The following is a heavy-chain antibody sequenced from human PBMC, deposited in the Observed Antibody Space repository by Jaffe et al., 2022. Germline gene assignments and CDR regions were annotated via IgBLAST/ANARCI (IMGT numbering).Heavy chain of an antibody. D-gene: IGHD2-15*01. J-gene: IGHJ1*01. CDR2: INAGNGNT. CDR3: ARSCSGGSCYSNGADFQH. CDR1: GYTFTSYA. Sequence: QVQLVQSGAEVKKPGASVKVSCKASGYTFTSYAMHWVRQAPGQRLEWMGWINAGNGNTKYSQKFQGRVTITRDTSASTAYMELSSLRSEDTAVYYCARSCSGGSCYSNGADFQHWGQGTLVTVSS. V-gene: IGHV1-3*01.